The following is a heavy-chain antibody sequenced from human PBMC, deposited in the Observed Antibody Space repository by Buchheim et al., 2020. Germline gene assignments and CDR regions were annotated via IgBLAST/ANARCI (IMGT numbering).Heavy chain of an antibody. CDR2: IRGSGDNT. D-gene: IGHD3-10*01. V-gene: IGHV3-23*01. CDR3: AKSYKYGSGSNFVSYDH. CDR1: GFTFSYYA. Sequence: EVQLLESGGGLVQPGGSLRLSCAASGFTFSYYAMSWVRQAPGKGLEWVSTIRGSGDNTYFADSVKGRFTISRDNAKNPVDLEMNSLRAEDTAVYYCAKSYKYGSGSNFVSYDHWGQGTL. J-gene: IGHJ4*02.